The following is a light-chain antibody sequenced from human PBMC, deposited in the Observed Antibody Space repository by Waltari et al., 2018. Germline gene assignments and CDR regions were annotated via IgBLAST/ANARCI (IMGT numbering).Light chain of an antibody. J-gene: IGLJ3*02. CDR2: GRN. Sequence: QSVLTQPPSASGNPGQTVTISCSGGNSNIGSNSVDWYQQFPGTAPKLLSYGRNRRPSGVPARFSGSKSGTSASLAISGLRSEDEADYYCATWDESLNGVVIGGGTKLSVL. CDR3: ATWDESLNGVV. CDR1: NSNIGSNS. V-gene: IGLV1-47*01.